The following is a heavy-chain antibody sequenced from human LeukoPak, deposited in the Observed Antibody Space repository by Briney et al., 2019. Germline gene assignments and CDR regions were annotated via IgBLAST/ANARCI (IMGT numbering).Heavy chain of an antibody. CDR2: INARDGST. CDR3: AKPARTDAFDI. Sequence: GGSLRLSCAASGFTFSSYAMTWVRQAPGKGLEWVSAINARDGSTYYADSVKGRFTISRDNSKNTLYLQMNSLRAEDTAVYYCAKPARTDAFDIWGQGTMITVSS. J-gene: IGHJ3*02. V-gene: IGHV3-23*01. CDR1: GFTFSSYA. D-gene: IGHD1-14*01.